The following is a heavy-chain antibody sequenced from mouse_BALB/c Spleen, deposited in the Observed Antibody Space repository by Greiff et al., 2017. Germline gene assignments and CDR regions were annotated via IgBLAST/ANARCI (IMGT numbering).Heavy chain of an antibody. CDR1: GFSLTGYG. D-gene: IGHD2-14*01. Sequence: VQGVESGPGLVAPSQSLSITCTVSGFSLTGYGVNWVRQPPGKGLEWLGMIWGDGSTDYNSALKSRLSISKDNSKSQVFLKMNSLQTDDTARYYCAREDYRYGPNAMDYWGQGTSVTVSS. V-gene: IGHV2-6-7*01. CDR3: AREDYRYGPNAMDY. CDR2: IWGDGST. J-gene: IGHJ4*01.